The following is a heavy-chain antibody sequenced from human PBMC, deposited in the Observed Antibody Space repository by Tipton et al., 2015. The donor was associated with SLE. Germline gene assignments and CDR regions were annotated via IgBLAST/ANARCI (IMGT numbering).Heavy chain of an antibody. D-gene: IGHD4-17*01. CDR1: GFTFSSYA. Sequence: SLRLSCAASGFTFSSYAMSWVRQAPGKGLEWVSAISGSGGSTYYADSVKGRFTISRDNSKNTLYLQMNSLRAEDTAVYYCARDPTVTPLFDYWGQGTLVTVSS. V-gene: IGHV3-23*01. CDR3: ARDPTVTPLFDY. J-gene: IGHJ4*02. CDR2: ISGSGGST.